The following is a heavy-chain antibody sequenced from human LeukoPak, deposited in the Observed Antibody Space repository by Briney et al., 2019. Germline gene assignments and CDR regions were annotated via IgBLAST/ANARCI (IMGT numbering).Heavy chain of an antibody. CDR2: INPSGGST. J-gene: IGHJ6*02. Sequence: ASVTVSCKASGYTFTSYYMHWVRQAPGQGLEWMGIINPSGGSTSYAQKFQGRVAMTRDTSTSTVYMELSSLRSEDTAVYYCARAVYPSYGMDVWGQGTTVTVSS. D-gene: IGHD2-8*01. CDR1: GYTFTSYY. CDR3: ARAVYPSYGMDV. V-gene: IGHV1-46*01.